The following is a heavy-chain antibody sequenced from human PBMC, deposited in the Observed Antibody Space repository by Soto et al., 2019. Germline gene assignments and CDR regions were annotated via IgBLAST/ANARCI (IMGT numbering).Heavy chain of an antibody. V-gene: IGHV3-7*03. J-gene: IGHJ4*01. CDR2: IKQDGSEK. Sequence: GGSLRLSCAASGFTFSSYWMSWVRQAPGKGLEWVANIKQDGSEKYYVDSVKGRFTISRDNAKNSLYLQMNSLRAEDTAVYYCXRGGGYFDWLPLFPTDYWGPGTLVTVSS. CDR3: XRGGGYFDWLPLFPTDY. CDR1: GFTFSSYW. D-gene: IGHD3-9*01.